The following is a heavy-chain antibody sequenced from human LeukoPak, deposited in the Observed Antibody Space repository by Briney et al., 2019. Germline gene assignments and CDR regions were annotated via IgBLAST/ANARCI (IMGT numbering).Heavy chain of an antibody. CDR1: GGSISSSNW. CDR2: IYHSGST. D-gene: IGHD3-22*01. CDR3: ARGFTYYYDSSGYFPFDY. J-gene: IGHJ4*02. Sequence: PSETLSLTCAVSGGSISSSNWWSWVRQPPGKGLEWIGEIYHSGSTNYNPSLKSRVTISVDKSKNQFSLKLSSVTAADTAVYYCARGFTYYYDSSGYFPFDYWGQGTLVTVSS. V-gene: IGHV4-4*02.